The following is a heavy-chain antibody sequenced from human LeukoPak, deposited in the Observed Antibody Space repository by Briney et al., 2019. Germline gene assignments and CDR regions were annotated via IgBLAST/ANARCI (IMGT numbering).Heavy chain of an antibody. J-gene: IGHJ3*02. Sequence: GESLKISCKGSGYSFTNYWIGWVRQMPGKGLEWMGIIYPGDSDTRYSPSLQGQVTISADNSITTAYLQWSSLKASDTAMYYCARRRTYNSGHAAFDIWAQGTMVTVSS. CDR1: GYSFTNYW. D-gene: IGHD6-19*01. V-gene: IGHV5-51*01. CDR2: IYPGDSDT. CDR3: ARRRTYNSGHAAFDI.